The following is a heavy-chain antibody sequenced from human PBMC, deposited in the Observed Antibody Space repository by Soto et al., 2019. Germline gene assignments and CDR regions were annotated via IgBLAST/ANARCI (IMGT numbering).Heavy chain of an antibody. CDR1: GYSFTSYW. V-gene: IGHV5-51*01. CDR2: IYPGDSDT. D-gene: IGHD3-10*01. CDR3: ARTMVRGVKTGFDAFDI. J-gene: IGHJ3*02. Sequence: VESLKISCKGSGYSFTSYWIGWVRQMPGKGLEWMGIIYPGDSDTRYSPSFQGQVTISADKSISTAYLQWSSLKASDTAMYYCARTMVRGVKTGFDAFDIWGQGTMVTVSS.